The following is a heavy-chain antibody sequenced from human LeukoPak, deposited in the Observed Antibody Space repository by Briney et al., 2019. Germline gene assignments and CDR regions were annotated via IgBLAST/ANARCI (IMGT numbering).Heavy chain of an antibody. CDR3: ARGLGIRRRYGMDV. Sequence: AASVKVSCKASGGTFSSYAISWVRQAPGQGLEWMGGIIPIFGTANYAQKFQGRVTITADESTSTAYMELSSQRSEDTAVYYCARGLGIRRRYGMDVWGQGTTVTVSS. CDR2: IIPIFGTA. D-gene: IGHD7-27*01. CDR1: GGTFSSYA. V-gene: IGHV1-69*13. J-gene: IGHJ6*02.